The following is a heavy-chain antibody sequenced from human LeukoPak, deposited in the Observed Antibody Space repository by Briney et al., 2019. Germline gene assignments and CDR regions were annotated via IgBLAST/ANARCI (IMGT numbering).Heavy chain of an antibody. D-gene: IGHD2-15*01. CDR3: ARQYCSGGSCYSGYYYYGMDV. Sequence: TGGSLRLSCAASEFTFSSYAMRWVRQGPGKGLEWVSAISGSGGSTYYADSVKGRFTISRDNAKNSLYLQMNSLRAEDTAVYYCARQYCSGGSCYSGYYYYGMDVWGQGTTVTVSS. V-gene: IGHV3-23*01. J-gene: IGHJ6*02. CDR1: EFTFSSYA. CDR2: ISGSGGST.